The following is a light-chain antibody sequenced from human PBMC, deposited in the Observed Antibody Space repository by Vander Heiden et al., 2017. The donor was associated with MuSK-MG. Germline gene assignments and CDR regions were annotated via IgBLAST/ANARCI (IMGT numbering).Light chain of an antibody. Sequence: SQLTQLPSSLSASVGDRVTITCQASQDICNYLTWYQQKPGKAPRLLIYGASNLETGVPSRFSGSGSGTDFTLTISSLQPEDFATYYCQQDDNIPCTFGQGTKVXIK. CDR3: QQDDNIPCT. CDR1: QDICNY. V-gene: IGKV1-33*01. CDR2: GAS. J-gene: IGKJ2*02.